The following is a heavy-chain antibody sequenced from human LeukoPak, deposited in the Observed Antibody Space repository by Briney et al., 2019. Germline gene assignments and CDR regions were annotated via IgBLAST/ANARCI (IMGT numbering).Heavy chain of an antibody. Sequence: RPGGSLRLSCEASGFTFSIYEVNWVRQAPGKGLEWLSHISDSGSSVHYADSMKGRFTISRDNAKNSLYLQLNSLRAEDTAVYYCARDMIVVVVRFEVGAFDIWGQGTMVTVSS. D-gene: IGHD3-22*01. CDR3: ARDMIVVVVRFEVGAFDI. CDR1: GFTFSIYE. V-gene: IGHV3-48*03. CDR2: ISDSGSSV. J-gene: IGHJ3*02.